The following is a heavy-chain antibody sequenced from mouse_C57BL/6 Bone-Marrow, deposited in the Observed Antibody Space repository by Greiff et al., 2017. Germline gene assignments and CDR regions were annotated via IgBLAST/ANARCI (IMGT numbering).Heavy chain of an antibody. D-gene: IGHD1-1*01. CDR3: ATFITTVVATDY. V-gene: IGHV5-17*01. Sequence: EVMLVESGGGLVKPGGSLKLSCAASGFTFSDYGMHWVRQAPEKGLEWVAYISSGSSTIYYADTVKGRFTISRDNAKNTLFLQMTSLRSEDTAMYYCATFITTVVATDYWGQGTTLTVSS. CDR2: ISSGSSTI. CDR1: GFTFSDYG. J-gene: IGHJ2*01.